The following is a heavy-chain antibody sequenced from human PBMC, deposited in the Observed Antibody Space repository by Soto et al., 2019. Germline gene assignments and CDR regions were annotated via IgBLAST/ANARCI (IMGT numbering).Heavy chain of an antibody. V-gene: IGHV6-1*01. Sequence: SQTLSLHFAISGESVSINSAAWSWIRQSPSRGLEWLGRTYYRSKWYNDYAVSVKRRITINPDTSKNQFSLQLNSVTPEDTAVYYCARARPYSSGWYPIDIWGQGTMVTVSS. CDR3: ARARPYSSGWYPIDI. CDR2: TYYRSKWYN. CDR1: GESVSINSAA. D-gene: IGHD6-19*01. J-gene: IGHJ3*02.